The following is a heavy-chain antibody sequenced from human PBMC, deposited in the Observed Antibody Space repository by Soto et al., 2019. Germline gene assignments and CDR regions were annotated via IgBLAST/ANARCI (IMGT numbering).Heavy chain of an antibody. D-gene: IGHD6-19*01. CDR3: AKETYSSGWYAYMDV. Sequence: GGSLRLSCAASGFTFDDYAMHWVRQAPGKGLEWVSGISWNSGSIGYADSVKGRFTISRDNAKNSLYLQMNSLRAEDTALYYCAKETYSSGWYAYMDVWGKGTTVTVSS. J-gene: IGHJ6*03. CDR2: ISWNSGSI. CDR1: GFTFDDYA. V-gene: IGHV3-9*01.